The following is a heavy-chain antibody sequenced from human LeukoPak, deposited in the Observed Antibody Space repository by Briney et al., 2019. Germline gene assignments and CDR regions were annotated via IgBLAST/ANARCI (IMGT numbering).Heavy chain of an antibody. CDR2: IYPGDSDT. J-gene: IGHJ3*02. CDR1: GYSFTSYW. Sequence: GESLKISCKGSGYSFTSYWIGWVRQMPGKGLEWMGIIYPGDSDTRYSPSFQGQVTISADKSISTAYLQWSSLKAPDTAMYYCARQMIAAAGLDAFDIWGQGTMVTVSS. D-gene: IGHD6-13*01. V-gene: IGHV5-51*01. CDR3: ARQMIAAAGLDAFDI.